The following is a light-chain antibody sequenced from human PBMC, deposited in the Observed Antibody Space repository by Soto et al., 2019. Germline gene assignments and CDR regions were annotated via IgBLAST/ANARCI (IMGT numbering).Light chain of an antibody. J-gene: IGKJ4*01. CDR1: QSVISY. CDR2: GAS. V-gene: IGKV3-15*01. Sequence: EVVMTQSPVTLSVSPGEGATLSCRASQSVISYLAWYQQKPGQAPRLLIYGASTRATDVPARFSGGGSGTEFTLTISSLQPEDFGVYYCQQYNNWPWLTFGGGTKVEI. CDR3: QQYNNWPWLT.